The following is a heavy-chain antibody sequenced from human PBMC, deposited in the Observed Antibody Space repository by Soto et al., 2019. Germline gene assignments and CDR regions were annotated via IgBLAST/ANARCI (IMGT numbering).Heavy chain of an antibody. D-gene: IGHD6-6*01. CDR3: ARIAARPYGMDV. J-gene: IGHJ6*02. CDR2: IYYSGST. CDR1: GGSVSSGSYY. Sequence: QVQLQESGPGLVKPSETLSLTCTVSGGSVSSGSYYWSWIRQPPGKGLEWIGYIYYSGSTNYSPSLKSRVTISVDTSKNQFSLKLSSVTAADTAVYYCARIAARPYGMDVWGQGTTVTVSS. V-gene: IGHV4-61*01.